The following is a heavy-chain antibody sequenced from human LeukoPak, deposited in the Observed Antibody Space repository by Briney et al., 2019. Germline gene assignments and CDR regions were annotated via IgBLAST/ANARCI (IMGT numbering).Heavy chain of an antibody. Sequence: GGSLRLSCAASGFPFSNAWTSWVRQAPGQGLEWVGRIKRKTGGGKTDYAAPVQGRFSISRDDSENTLYLQMNGLNTEDTAVYYCSTVSPYYGSGTTSPDSWGQGTLVVVSS. V-gene: IGHV3-15*01. CDR1: GFPFSNAW. D-gene: IGHD3-10*01. CDR2: IKRKTGGGKT. CDR3: STVSPYYGSGTTSPDS. J-gene: IGHJ4*02.